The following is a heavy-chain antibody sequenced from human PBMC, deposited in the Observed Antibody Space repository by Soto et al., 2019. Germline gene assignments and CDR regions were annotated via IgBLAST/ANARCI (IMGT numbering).Heavy chain of an antibody. CDR1: GGSISSGDYY. CDR3: ARVSNDYYGSGSYRGDDY. Sequence: QVQLQESGPGLVKPSQTLSLTCTVSGGSISSGDYYWSWIRQPPGKGLEWIGYIYYRGSTYYNPSLKSRVTISVDTSKNQFSLKLSSVTAADTAVYYCARVSNDYYGSGSYRGDDYWGQGTLVTVSS. CDR2: IYYRGST. V-gene: IGHV4-30-4*01. J-gene: IGHJ4*02. D-gene: IGHD3-10*01.